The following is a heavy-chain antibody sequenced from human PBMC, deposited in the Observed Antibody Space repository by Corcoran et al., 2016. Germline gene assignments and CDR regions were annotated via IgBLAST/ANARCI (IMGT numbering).Heavy chain of an antibody. D-gene: IGHD2-2*01. CDR2: IYHSGST. CDR3: AREDIVVVPAAIHYYYGMDV. CDR1: GYSISSGYY. V-gene: IGHV4-38-2*02. J-gene: IGHJ6*02. Sequence: QVQLQESGPGLVKPSETLSLTCTVSGYSISSGYYWGWIRQPPGKGLAWIGSIYHSGSTYYNPSLKSRVTIAVDTSKNQFSLKLSSVTAADTAVYYCAREDIVVVPAAIHYYYGMDVWGQGTTVTVSS.